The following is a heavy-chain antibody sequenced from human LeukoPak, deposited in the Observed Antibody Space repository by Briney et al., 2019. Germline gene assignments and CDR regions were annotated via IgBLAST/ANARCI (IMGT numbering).Heavy chain of an antibody. J-gene: IGHJ4*02. D-gene: IGHD3-22*01. CDR2: IYYSGST. Sequence: PSETLSLTCTVSGGSIRSSSYYWGWIRQPPGKGLEWIGSIYYSGSTYYNPSLKSRVTISVDTSKNQFSLKLSSVTAADTAVYYCARISKNYYDSSGYYGVYWGQGTLVTVSS. CDR1: GGSIRSSSYY. CDR3: ARISKNYYDSSGYYGVY. V-gene: IGHV4-39*01.